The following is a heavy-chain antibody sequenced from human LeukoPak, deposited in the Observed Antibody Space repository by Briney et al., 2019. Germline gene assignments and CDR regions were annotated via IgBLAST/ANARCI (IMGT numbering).Heavy chain of an antibody. CDR1: GFTFRSYA. V-gene: IGHV3-23*01. D-gene: IGHD3-22*01. CDR3: AMPVITSDAFDM. Sequence: AGGSLRLSCAASGFTFRSYAMNWVRQAPGKGLEWVSGISGSGGSTYYADSVKGRFTISRDNSKTTLYLQMNSLRAEDTAVYYCAMPVITSDAFDMWGQGTTVTVSS. CDR2: ISGSGGST. J-gene: IGHJ3*02.